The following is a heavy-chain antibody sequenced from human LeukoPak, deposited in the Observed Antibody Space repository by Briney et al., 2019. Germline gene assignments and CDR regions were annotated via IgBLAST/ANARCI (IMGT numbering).Heavy chain of an antibody. V-gene: IGHV1-2*02. Sequence: ASVKVSCKASGYIFTAYFRHWVRQAPGQGPEWMGWINPVNGGSEYAQKFQGRVTMTRDTSTSTVYMELSSLRSEDTAVYYCARTYYYDSSGYYFDYWGQGTLVTVSS. CDR3: ARTYYYDSSGYYFDY. J-gene: IGHJ4*02. D-gene: IGHD3-22*01. CDR1: GYIFTAYF. CDR2: INPVNGGS.